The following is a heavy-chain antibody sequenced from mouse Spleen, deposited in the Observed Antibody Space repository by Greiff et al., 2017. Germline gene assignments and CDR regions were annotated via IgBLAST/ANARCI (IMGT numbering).Heavy chain of an antibody. CDR1: GDSITSGY. Sequence: EVQLQQSGPSLVKPSQTLSLTCSVTGDSITSGYWNWIRKFPGNKLEYMGYISYSGSTYYNPSLKSRISITRDTSKNQYYLQLNSVTTEDTATYYCARSGGSSYDYAMDYWGQGTSVTVSS. CDR2: ISYSGST. CDR3: ARSGGSSYDYAMDY. D-gene: IGHD1-1*01. J-gene: IGHJ4*01. V-gene: IGHV3-8*02.